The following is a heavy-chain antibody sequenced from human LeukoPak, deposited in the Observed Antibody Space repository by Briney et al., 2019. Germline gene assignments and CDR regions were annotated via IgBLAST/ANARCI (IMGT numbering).Heavy chain of an antibody. D-gene: IGHD4-17*01. CDR2: INHSGST. CDR3: ARGDGDYVDY. Sequence: SETLSLTCAVYGGSFSGYYWSWIRQPPGKGLEWIGEINHSGSTNYNPFLKSRVTISVDTSKNQFSLKLSSVTAADTAVYYCARGDGDYVDYWGQGTLVTVSS. CDR1: GGSFSGYY. J-gene: IGHJ4*02. V-gene: IGHV4-34*01.